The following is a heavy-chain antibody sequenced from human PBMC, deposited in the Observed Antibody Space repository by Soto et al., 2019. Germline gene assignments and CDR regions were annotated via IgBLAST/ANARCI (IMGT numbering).Heavy chain of an antibody. J-gene: IGHJ5*02. Sequence: SETLSLTCTVSGDSVSSDSYYWSWIRQPPGKALEWIGYIYHDGTTSYSPSLQSRVTMSINTSKNQFSLKLSSVTAADTAIYYCAREGGVLRLPNWLDPWGQGTLVTVSS. CDR3: AREGGVLRLPNWLDP. CDR2: IYHDGTT. D-gene: IGHD3-3*01. CDR1: GDSVSSDSYY. V-gene: IGHV4-61*01.